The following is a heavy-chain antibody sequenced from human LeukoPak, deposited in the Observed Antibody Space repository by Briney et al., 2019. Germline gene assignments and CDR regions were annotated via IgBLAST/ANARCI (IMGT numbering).Heavy chain of an antibody. V-gene: IGHV3-23*01. Sequence: GGSLRLSCAASGFIFSSYAMSWVRQAPGKGLEWVSGISGSGGSTYYSDSVKGRFTISRDNAKNSLYLQMNSLRAEDTAVYYCARHPPAVVVVVATPDYWGQGILVTVSS. CDR2: ISGSGGST. CDR1: GFIFSSYA. J-gene: IGHJ4*02. CDR3: ARHPPAVVVVVATPDY. D-gene: IGHD2-15*01.